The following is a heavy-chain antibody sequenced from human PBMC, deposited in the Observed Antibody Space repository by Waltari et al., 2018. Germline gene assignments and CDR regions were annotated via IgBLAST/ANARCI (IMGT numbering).Heavy chain of an antibody. CDR1: GYTFPSYA. J-gene: IGHJ4*02. CDR3: ARVSCSGGSCYWPFDY. V-gene: IGHV1-3*01. CDR2: INAGNGNT. D-gene: IGHD2-15*01. Sequence: QVQLVQSGAEVKKPGASVKVSCKASGYTFPSYAMHWVRQAPGQRLEWMGWINAGNGNTKYSQKFQGRVTITRDTSASTAYMELSSLRSEDTAVYYCARVSCSGGSCYWPFDYWGQGTLVTVSS.